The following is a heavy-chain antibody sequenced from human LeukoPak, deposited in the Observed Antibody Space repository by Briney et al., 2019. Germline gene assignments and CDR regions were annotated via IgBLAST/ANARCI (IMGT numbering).Heavy chain of an antibody. J-gene: IGHJ4*02. CDR3: ARVHDTTGYYHYFDS. CDR2: ISHHGSNE. CDR1: GFTFSTYP. V-gene: IGHV3-30*14. D-gene: IGHD3-9*01. Sequence: PGGSLRLSCEASGFTFSTYPMHWVRQAPDKGLEWVAMISHHGSNEYYADSVKGRFTISRDNSKNTLYLQMNNPRVEDTAIYYCARVHDTTGYYHYFDSRGQGTLVTVSS.